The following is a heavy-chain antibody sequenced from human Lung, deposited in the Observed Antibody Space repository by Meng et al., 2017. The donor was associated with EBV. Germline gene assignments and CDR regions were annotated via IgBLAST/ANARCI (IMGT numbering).Heavy chain of an antibody. CDR3: ARDWEGSWAVFDY. CDR2: INPNSGGT. CDR1: GYTLTGYY. J-gene: IGHJ4*02. Sequence: QVQLVKSGVGAKKPGASVKFSCKASGYTLTGYYLHWVRQAPGQGLEWMGWINPNSGGTNYAQKFQGWVTMTRDTSISTAYMELSRLRSDDTAVYYCARDWEGSWAVFDYWGQGTLVTVSS. V-gene: IGHV1-2*04. D-gene: IGHD6-13*01.